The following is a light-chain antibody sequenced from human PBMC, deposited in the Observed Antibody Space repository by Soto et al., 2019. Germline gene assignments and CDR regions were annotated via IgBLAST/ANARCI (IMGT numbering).Light chain of an antibody. J-gene: IGKJ4*01. CDR3: QQNFSPFVT. CDR1: ETITDF. Sequence: DIQMTQSPPSLSASVGDRVTITCRASETITDFLNWYQLKPGKAPKLLIYSASNLQRGVPSRFSRSGYGTDFTLTLIWRQHEDSATYYCQQNFSPFVTFGAGTKVEV. V-gene: IGKV1-39*01. CDR2: SAS.